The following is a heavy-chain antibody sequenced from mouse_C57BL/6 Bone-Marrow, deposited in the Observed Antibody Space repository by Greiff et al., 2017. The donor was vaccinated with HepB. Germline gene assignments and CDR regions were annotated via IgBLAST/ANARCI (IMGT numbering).Heavy chain of an antibody. J-gene: IGHJ3*01. CDR1: GFTFSSYG. Sequence: EVMLVESGGDLVKPGGSLKLSCAASGFTFSSYGMSWVRQTPDMRLEWVATISSGGSYTYYPDSVKGRFTISRDNAKNTLYLQMSSLKSEDTAMYYCARHDYGAWFAYWGQGTLVTVSA. D-gene: IGHD2-4*01. CDR3: ARHDYGAWFAY. CDR2: ISSGGSYT. V-gene: IGHV5-6*01.